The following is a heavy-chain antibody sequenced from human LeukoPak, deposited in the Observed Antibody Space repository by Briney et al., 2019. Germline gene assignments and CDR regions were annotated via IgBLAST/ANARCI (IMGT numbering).Heavy chain of an antibody. D-gene: IGHD3-10*01. V-gene: IGHV4-4*02. CDR1: GGSISSSNW. J-gene: IGHJ4*02. CDR3: ARRKTLLLWFGELVDYFDY. CDR2: IYHSGST. Sequence: PSGTLSLTCAVSGGSISSSNWWSWVRQPPGKGLEWIGEIYHSGSTNYNPSLKSRVTISVDKSKNQFSLKLSSVTAADTAVYYCARRKTLLLWFGELVDYFDYWGQGTLVTVSS.